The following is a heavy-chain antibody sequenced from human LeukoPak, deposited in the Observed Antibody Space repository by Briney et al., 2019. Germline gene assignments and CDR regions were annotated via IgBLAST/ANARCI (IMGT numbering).Heavy chain of an antibody. CDR3: ARGQGEVVNGPRYYYYYMDV. J-gene: IGHJ6*03. CDR1: GGSFSGYY. CDR2: INHSGST. Sequence: SETLSLTCAVYGGSFSGYYWSWIRQPPGKGLEWIGEINHSGSTNYNPSLKSRVTISVDTSKNQFSLKLSSVTAADTAVYYCARGQGEVVNGPRYYYYYMDVWGKGTTVTVSS. V-gene: IGHV4-34*01. D-gene: IGHD3-22*01.